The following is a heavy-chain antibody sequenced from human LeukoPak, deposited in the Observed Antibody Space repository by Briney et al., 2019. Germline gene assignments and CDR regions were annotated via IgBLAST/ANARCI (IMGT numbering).Heavy chain of an antibody. CDR2: IYHSGST. Sequence: SETLSLTCTVSGYSISSGYYWGWIRQPPGKGLEWIGSIYHSGSTNYNPSLKTRVTISVDTSKNQCSLKLSSATAADTAVDYCARSNPIVGATYWGKGTLVTVSS. D-gene: IGHD1-26*01. CDR3: ARSNPIVGATY. CDR1: GYSISSGYY. V-gene: IGHV4-38-2*02. J-gene: IGHJ4*02.